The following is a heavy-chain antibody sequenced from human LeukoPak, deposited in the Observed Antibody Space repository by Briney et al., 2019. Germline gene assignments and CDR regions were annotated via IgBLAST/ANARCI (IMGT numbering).Heavy chain of an antibody. V-gene: IGHV3-53*01. Sequence: GGSLRLSCAASGFTVSSNYMNWVRQAPGKGLEWVSVIYSGGTTYYADSVKGRFSISRDNSKNTLYLQMNSLRAEDTAVYYCAIDLHGGGDAFDIWGQGTMVTVSS. CDR3: AIDLHGGGDAFDI. CDR1: GFTVSSNY. D-gene: IGHD4-23*01. J-gene: IGHJ3*02. CDR2: IYSGGTT.